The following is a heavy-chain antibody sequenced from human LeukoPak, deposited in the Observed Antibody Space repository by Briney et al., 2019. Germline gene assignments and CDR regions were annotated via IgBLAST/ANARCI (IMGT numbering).Heavy chain of an antibody. D-gene: IGHD6-19*01. V-gene: IGHV3-21*01. CDR3: ARDPGAVAGF. CDR2: ISSSSSYI. Sequence: GGSLRLSCAASGFTFSSYSMNWVRQAPGKGLEWVSSISSSSSYIYYADSVKGRFTISRDNAKNSLYLQTNSLRAEDTAVYYCARDPGAVAGFWGQGTLVTVSS. CDR1: GFTFSSYS. J-gene: IGHJ4*02.